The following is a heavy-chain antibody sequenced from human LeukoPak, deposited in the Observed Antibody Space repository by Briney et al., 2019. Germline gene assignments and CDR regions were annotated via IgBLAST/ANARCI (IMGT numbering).Heavy chain of an antibody. Sequence: SVKVSCKASGGTFSSYAISWVRQAPGQGLEWMGGIIPIFGTANYAQKFQGRVTITTDESTSTAYMELSSLRSEDTAVYYCARSDVSIAATLLEGHYYYYYMDVWGKGTTVTVSS. V-gene: IGHV1-69*05. CDR3: ARSDVSIAATLLEGHYYYYYMDV. D-gene: IGHD6-6*01. CDR1: GGTFSSYA. J-gene: IGHJ6*03. CDR2: IIPIFGTA.